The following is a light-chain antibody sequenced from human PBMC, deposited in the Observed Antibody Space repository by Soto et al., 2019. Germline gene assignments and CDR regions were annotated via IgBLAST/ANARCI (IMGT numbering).Light chain of an antibody. J-gene: IGKJ5*01. CDR3: QQYGSSPPIT. V-gene: IGKV3-20*01. CDR2: GAS. Sequence: EVVITQSPSTLSVSPVERVTLSCSSSQSVADNLAWFQQKPGQGPRLLIYGASSRATGIPDRFSGSGSGTDFTLTISRLEPEDFAVYYCQQYGSSPPITFGQGTRLEIK. CDR1: QSVADN.